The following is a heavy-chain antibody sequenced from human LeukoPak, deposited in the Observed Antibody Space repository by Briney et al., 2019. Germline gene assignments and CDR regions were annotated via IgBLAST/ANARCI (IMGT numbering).Heavy chain of an antibody. D-gene: IGHD3-22*01. CDR2: IHHSGST. Sequence: GSLRLSCAASGFTFSRYSMNWVRQPPGKGLEWIGEIHHSGSTNYSPSLKSRVTVSVDNSRNEFSLSLSSVSAADTAVYYCARGIPGYFGTSGYYYEYWGQGTLVTVSS. J-gene: IGHJ4*02. CDR1: GFTFSRYSM. CDR3: ARGIPGYFGTSGYYYEY. V-gene: IGHV4-4*02.